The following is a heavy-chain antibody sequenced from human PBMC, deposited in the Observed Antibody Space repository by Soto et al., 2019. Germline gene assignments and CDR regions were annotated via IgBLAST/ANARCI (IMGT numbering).Heavy chain of an antibody. CDR3: ARHYDSSGYADYFDX. Sequence: PSETLSLTFTVSGVSISSSSYYWGWIRQPQGKGLELIVSIYYSGRTYYNPSPQSRVTISVDTSKNQFSLKLSSVTAADTALYYCARHYDSSGYADYFDXWGHGTLFTVSX. CDR1: GVSISSSSYY. CDR2: IYYSGRT. V-gene: IGHV4-39*01. J-gene: IGHJ4*01. D-gene: IGHD3-22*01.